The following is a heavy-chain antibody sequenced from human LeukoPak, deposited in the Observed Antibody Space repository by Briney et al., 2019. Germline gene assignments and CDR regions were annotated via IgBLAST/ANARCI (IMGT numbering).Heavy chain of an antibody. D-gene: IGHD2-15*01. CDR1: GGSFSGYY. CDR3: ARGFRNAYCSGGSCYRGSWFDP. CDR2: INHSGST. V-gene: IGHV4-34*01. Sequence: SETLSLTCAVYGGSFSGYYWSWIRQPPGKGLEWIGEINHSGSTNYNPSLKSRVTISVDTSKNQFSLKLSSVTAGDTAVYYCARGFRNAYCSGGSCYRGSWFDPWGQGTLVTVSS. J-gene: IGHJ5*02.